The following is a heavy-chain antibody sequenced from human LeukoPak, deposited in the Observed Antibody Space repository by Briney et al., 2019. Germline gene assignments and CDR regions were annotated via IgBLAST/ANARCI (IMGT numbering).Heavy chain of an antibody. CDR3: AKSIFSVSYSGALYYFDY. J-gene: IGHJ4*02. V-gene: IGHV3-30*18. Sequence: PGRSLRLSCAASGFIFSNYAIHWVRQAPGKGLEWVAVTSYDGSSEYYTDSVKGRFTISRDNSKNTLFLQMNSLRAENTAVYYCAKSIFSVSYSGALYYFDYWGQGTLVTVSS. CDR1: GFIFSNYA. D-gene: IGHD5/OR15-5a*01. CDR2: TSYDGSSE.